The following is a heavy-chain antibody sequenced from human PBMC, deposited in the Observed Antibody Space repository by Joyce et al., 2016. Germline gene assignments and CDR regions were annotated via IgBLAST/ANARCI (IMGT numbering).Heavy chain of an antibody. CDR1: GFTFSSYA. D-gene: IGHD6-19*01. CDR3: AKELSAVAVSGTSPDY. CDR2: ISGSGGTT. Sequence: EVQLLESGGGLVQPGGSLRLSCAASGFTFSSYAMIWVRQAPGKGLEWVSEISGSGGTTYYADSVKGRFTISRDNSKNMLYLQINSLRAEDTAVYYCAKELSAVAVSGTSPDYWGQGTLVTVSS. J-gene: IGHJ4*02. V-gene: IGHV3-23*01.